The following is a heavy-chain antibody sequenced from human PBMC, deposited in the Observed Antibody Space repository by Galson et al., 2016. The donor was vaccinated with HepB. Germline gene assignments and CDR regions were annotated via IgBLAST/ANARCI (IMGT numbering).Heavy chain of an antibody. CDR3: ARDEDGIVVVPAPGGY. J-gene: IGHJ4*02. CDR2: ISAYDRNT. D-gene: IGHD2-2*01. Sequence: SVKVSCKASGYIFTSYGISWVRQAPGQGLEWMGFISAYDRNTKYAQRFQGRVTMTTDTSTSTAYLELRSLRSDDTAVYYCARDEDGIVVVPAPGGYWGQGTLVTVSS. V-gene: IGHV1-18*01. CDR1: GYIFTSYG.